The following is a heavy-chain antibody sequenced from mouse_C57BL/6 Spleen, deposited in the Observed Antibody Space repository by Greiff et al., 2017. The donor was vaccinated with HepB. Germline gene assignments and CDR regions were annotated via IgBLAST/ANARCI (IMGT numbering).Heavy chain of an antibody. CDR1: GYTFTSYW. Sequence: QVQLQQPGAELVMPGASVKLSCKASGYTFTSYWMHWVKQRPGQGLEWIGEIDPSDSYTNYNQKFKGKSTLTVDTSSSTAYMQLSSLTSEDSAVYYCARREFAYWGQGTLVTVSA. J-gene: IGHJ3*01. CDR3: ARREFAY. V-gene: IGHV1-69*01. CDR2: IDPSDSYT.